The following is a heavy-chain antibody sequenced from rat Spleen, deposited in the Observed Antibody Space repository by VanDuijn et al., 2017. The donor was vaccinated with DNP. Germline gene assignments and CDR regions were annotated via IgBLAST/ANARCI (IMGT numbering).Heavy chain of an antibody. J-gene: IGHJ3*01. V-gene: IGHV2-27*01. Sequence: QVQLKESGPGLVQPSQTLSLSCTVSGFSLTSYDVPWVRHPPGKGLEWIGRIHNGGSTDFNSALKLRLSISRDTSKSQFFLKMNSVQTEDTAMYFCARSDYYSSGFAYWGQGTLVTVSS. CDR2: IHNGGST. D-gene: IGHD1-2*01. CDR3: ARSDYYSSGFAY. CDR1: GFSLTSYD.